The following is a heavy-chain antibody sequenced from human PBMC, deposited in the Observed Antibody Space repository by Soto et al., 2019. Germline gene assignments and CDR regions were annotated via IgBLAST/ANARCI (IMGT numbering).Heavy chain of an antibody. CDR1: GFIFSDYE. CDR2: ISDGGTTI. V-gene: IGHV3-48*03. D-gene: IGHD2-8*02. Sequence: PGGSLTLSCAASGFIFSDYEVDWVRQAPGRGPEWMSYISDGGTTIYYAASVKGRFTISRDDAKKSLYLHMNNLRVDDTAIYFCVKEYCTGGTCFDAFDLWGQGTVVTVSS. J-gene: IGHJ3*01. CDR3: VKEYCTGGTCFDAFDL.